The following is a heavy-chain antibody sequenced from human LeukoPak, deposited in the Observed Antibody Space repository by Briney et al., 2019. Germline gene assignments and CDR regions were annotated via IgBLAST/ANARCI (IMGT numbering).Heavy chain of an antibody. D-gene: IGHD6-6*01. CDR3: ASESSSSPGEYMDV. CDR1: GFSLSAYW. Sequence: GSLRLSCAASGFSLSAYWMTWVRQAPGKGLEWVANINRDGSQKNHVDSVKGRFTISRDNAKNSLYLQMNSLRAEDTAVYYCASESSSSPGEYMDVWGKGTTVTVSS. V-gene: IGHV3-7*01. J-gene: IGHJ6*03. CDR2: INRDGSQK.